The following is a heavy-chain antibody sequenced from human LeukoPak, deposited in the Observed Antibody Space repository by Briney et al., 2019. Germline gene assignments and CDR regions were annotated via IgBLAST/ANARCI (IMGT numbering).Heavy chain of an antibody. V-gene: IGHV3-21*01. Sequence: PGGSLRLSCAASGFTFSSFSMNWVRQAPGKGLEWVSSISSGGDYKHYADSVKGRLTISRDNAKNTLYLQMNSLRAEDTAVYYCARGGRFGEFSSSLWGQGTLVTVSS. CDR3: ARGGRFGEFSSSL. J-gene: IGHJ4*02. D-gene: IGHD3-10*01. CDR1: GFTFSSFS. CDR2: ISSGGDYK.